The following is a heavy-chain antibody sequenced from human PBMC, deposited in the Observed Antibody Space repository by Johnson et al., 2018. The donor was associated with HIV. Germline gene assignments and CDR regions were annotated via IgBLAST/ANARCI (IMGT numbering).Heavy chain of an antibody. CDR2: IYSGGST. CDR1: GFTVSSNY. D-gene: IGHD6-19*01. CDR3: ARTGRAVAGTPHAFDI. J-gene: IGHJ3*02. Sequence: VQLVESGGGLVQPGGSLRLSCAASGFTVSSNYMSWVRQAPGKGLEWVSVIYSGGSTYYADSVKGRFPISRDNSKNTLYLQMNSLRAEDTAVYYRARTGRAVAGTPHAFDIWGQGTMVTVSS. V-gene: IGHV3-66*01.